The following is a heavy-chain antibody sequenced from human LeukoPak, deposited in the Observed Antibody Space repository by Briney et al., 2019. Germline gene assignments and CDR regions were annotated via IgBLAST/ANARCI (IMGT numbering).Heavy chain of an antibody. J-gene: IGHJ4*02. Sequence: PGGSLRLSCAASGFTFSSYSMNWVRQAPGKGLEWVSYISSSSNTIYYADSVKGRFTISRDNAKNSLFLQMNSLRDEDTSVYYSARAVTVVTRGGLVFDYWGQGTLVTVSS. V-gene: IGHV3-48*02. CDR1: GFTFSSYS. D-gene: IGHD2-21*02. CDR3: ARAVTVVTRGGLVFDY. CDR2: ISSSSNTI.